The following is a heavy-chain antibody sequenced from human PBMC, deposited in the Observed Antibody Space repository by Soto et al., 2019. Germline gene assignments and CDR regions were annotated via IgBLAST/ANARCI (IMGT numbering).Heavy chain of an antibody. J-gene: IGHJ4*02. D-gene: IGHD2-2*01. CDR2: ISGSGGST. Sequence: GGSLRLSCAASGFTFSNYAMSWVRQAPGKGLEWVSAISGSGGSTYYEDSVKGRFTISRDNSKNTLYLQMNSLRAEDTAVYYCASRYLEYCFSSACSATYDYWGQGALVTVSS. CDR3: ASRYLEYCFSSACSATYDY. V-gene: IGHV3-23*01. CDR1: GFTFSNYA.